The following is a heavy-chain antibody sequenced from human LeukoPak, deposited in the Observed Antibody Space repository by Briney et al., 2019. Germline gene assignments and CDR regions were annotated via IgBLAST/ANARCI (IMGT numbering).Heavy chain of an antibody. CDR3: ARVRSSSSDY. J-gene: IGHJ4*02. CDR2: ISNSSSYI. D-gene: IGHD6-13*01. V-gene: IGHV3-21*01. Sequence: GGSLRLSCAASGFIFSSYSMNWVRQAPGKGLEWVSSISNSSSYIYYADSVKGRFTISRDNAKNSLYLQMNSLRAEDTAVYYCARVRSSSSDYWGQGTLVTVSS. CDR1: GFIFSSYS.